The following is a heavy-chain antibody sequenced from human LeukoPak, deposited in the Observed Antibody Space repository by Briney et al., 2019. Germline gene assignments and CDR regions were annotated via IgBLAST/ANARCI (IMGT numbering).Heavy chain of an antibody. J-gene: IGHJ4*02. V-gene: IGHV3-66*01. Sequence: QAGGSLRLSCAASGLTVSSNYMSWVRQAPGKGLEWVSVIYSGGSTYYADSAKGRFTISRDNSKNTLYLQMNSLRAEDTAVYYCASPPLYSSSWYYFDYWGQGTLVTVSS. CDR3: ASPPLYSSSWYYFDY. CDR1: GLTVSSNY. D-gene: IGHD6-13*01. CDR2: IYSGGST.